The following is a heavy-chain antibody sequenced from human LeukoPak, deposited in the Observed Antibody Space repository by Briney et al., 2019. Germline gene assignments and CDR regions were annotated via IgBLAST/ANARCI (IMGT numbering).Heavy chain of an antibody. CDR3: AKDFSRLLHEY. Sequence: KSGGSLRLSCAASGFTFSDYTMNWVRLAPGKGLEWVSSISGSSNYIYYADSVKGRFTISRGKSKNTLYLQLNSLRAEDTAVYYCAKDFSRLLHEYWGQGTLVTVSS. CDR1: GFTFSDYT. CDR2: ISGSSNYI. D-gene: IGHD2/OR15-2a*01. J-gene: IGHJ4*02. V-gene: IGHV3-21*04.